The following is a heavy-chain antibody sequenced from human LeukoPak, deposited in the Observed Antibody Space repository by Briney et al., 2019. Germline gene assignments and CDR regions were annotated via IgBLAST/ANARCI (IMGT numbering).Heavy chain of an antibody. Sequence: GGSLRLSCAASGFTFSNYAMTWVRQATGKGLEWVSAISVGGAKTHYADSVRGRFTISRDDSKKTLYLQMRSLRAEDTAVYYCAQDWSAAHWGQGTLVTVSS. J-gene: IGHJ4*02. V-gene: IGHV3-23*01. CDR3: AQDWSAAH. CDR1: GFTFSNYA. CDR2: ISVGGAKT. D-gene: IGHD2-15*01.